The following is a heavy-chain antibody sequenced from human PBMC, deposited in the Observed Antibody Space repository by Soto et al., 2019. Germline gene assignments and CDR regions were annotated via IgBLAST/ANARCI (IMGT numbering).Heavy chain of an antibody. Sequence: QVQLVQSGAEVKKPGASVKVSCKASGYTFTSYDINWVRQATGQGLEWMGWINPNSGNTGYAQKFQGRVTMTRNTSISTAYMELSSLRSEDTAVYYCARSSSSSYYYYGMDVWGQGTTVTVSS. D-gene: IGHD6-6*01. CDR3: ARSSSSSYYYYGMDV. V-gene: IGHV1-8*01. CDR2: INPNSGNT. CDR1: GYTFTSYD. J-gene: IGHJ6*02.